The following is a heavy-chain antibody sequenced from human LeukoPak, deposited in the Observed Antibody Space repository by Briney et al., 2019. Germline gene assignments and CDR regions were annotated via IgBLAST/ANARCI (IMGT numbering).Heavy chain of an antibody. Sequence: SETLSLTCTVSGGSISSYYWSWIRQPPGKGLEWIGYIYYSGSTNYNPSLKSRVTISVDTSKNQFSLKLSSVTAADTAVYYCARDRRERFLEWPQSPWGYYYYYMDVWGKGTTVTVSS. CDR2: IYYSGST. V-gene: IGHV4-59*01. CDR3: ARDRRERFLEWPQSPWGYYYYYMDV. D-gene: IGHD3-3*01. CDR1: GGSISSYY. J-gene: IGHJ6*03.